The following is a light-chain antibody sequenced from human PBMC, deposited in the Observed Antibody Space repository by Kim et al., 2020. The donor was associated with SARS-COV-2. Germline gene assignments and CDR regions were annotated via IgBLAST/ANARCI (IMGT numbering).Light chain of an antibody. Sequence: DIVMTQTPLSSSVTLGQSASISCRSSQSLAHSNGNTYLSWFHQRPSQPPRLLIYKVSRRLSGVPERFTGSGAGTDFTLTITSVEPEDVGIYYCMQATDFPRTFGQGTKVDIK. V-gene: IGKV2-24*01. CDR2: KVS. J-gene: IGKJ1*01. CDR3: MQATDFPRT. CDR1: QSLAHSNGNTY.